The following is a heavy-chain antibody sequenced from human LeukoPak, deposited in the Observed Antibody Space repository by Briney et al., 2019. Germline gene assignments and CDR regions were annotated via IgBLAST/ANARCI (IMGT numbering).Heavy chain of an antibody. Sequence: GGSLRLSCAVSGFTFSHYAMSWVRKAPGTGQEWVGSLTDSGDATYYADSVKGRLTISRDNSNSTLYLHISGLRDEDTAVYYCARGYSHNSGGWLDPWGQGTLVTVSS. V-gene: IGHV3-23*01. D-gene: IGHD5-12*01. CDR2: LTDSGDAT. CDR1: GFTFSHYA. CDR3: ARGYSHNSGGWLDP. J-gene: IGHJ5*02.